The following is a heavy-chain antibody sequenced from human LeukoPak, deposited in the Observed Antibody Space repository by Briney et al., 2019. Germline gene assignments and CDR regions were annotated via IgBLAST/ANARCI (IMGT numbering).Heavy chain of an antibody. CDR2: IYYSGGT. CDR3: ARDGLYDSNGYYMDS. D-gene: IGHD3-22*01. V-gene: IGHV4-59*01. Sequence: SETLSLTCTVPGGAISSFYWSWIRQPPGKGLEWIGYIYYSGGTKYNPSLMSRVSISVDRAQNQFSLSLSSVTAADTAVYYCARDGLYDSNGYYMDSWGQGTLVIVSS. CDR1: GGAISSFY. J-gene: IGHJ4*02.